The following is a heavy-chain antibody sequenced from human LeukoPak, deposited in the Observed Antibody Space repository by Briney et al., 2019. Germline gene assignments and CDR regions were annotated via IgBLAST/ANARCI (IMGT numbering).Heavy chain of an antibody. Sequence: GSLRLSCATSGFNFRTHGMHWVRQAPGKGLEWVALIWDDGSQKYYADFVEGRFFISRDDSQNTLYLQINSLRMEDTALYYCATSYSNGWPLGYHDFWGPGTLVTVSS. CDR3: ATSYSNGWPLGYHDF. CDR1: GFNFRTHG. D-gene: IGHD4-11*01. CDR2: IWDDGSQK. J-gene: IGHJ4*02. V-gene: IGHV3-30*02.